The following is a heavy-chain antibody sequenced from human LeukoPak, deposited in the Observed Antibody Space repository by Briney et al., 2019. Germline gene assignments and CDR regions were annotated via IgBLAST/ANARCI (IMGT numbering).Heavy chain of an antibody. V-gene: IGHV4-39*01. J-gene: IGHJ4*02. Sequence: SETPSLTCTVSGGSISSRSHYWGWVRQPPGKGLEWIGNSYYSGSTYYNPSLKSRVTISVDTSKNQFSLRLNSVTAADTAVYYCARVPLRFLEPFDYWGQGTLVTVSS. D-gene: IGHD3-3*01. CDR3: ARVPLRFLEPFDY. CDR1: GGSISSRSHY. CDR2: SYYSGST.